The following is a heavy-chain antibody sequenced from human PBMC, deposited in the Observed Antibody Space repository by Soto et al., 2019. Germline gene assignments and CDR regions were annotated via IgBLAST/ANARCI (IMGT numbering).Heavy chain of an antibody. CDR2: INHSGST. CDR3: ARRVWGFRVIDY. Sequence: QVQLQQWGAGLLKPSETLSLTCAVYGGSFSGYYWSWIRQPPGKGLEWIGEINHSGSTNYNPSLKSRVTISVDTSKNQFSLKLSSVTAADTAVYYCARRVWGFRVIDYWGQGTLVTVSS. V-gene: IGHV4-34*01. D-gene: IGHD3-16*01. CDR1: GGSFSGYY. J-gene: IGHJ4*02.